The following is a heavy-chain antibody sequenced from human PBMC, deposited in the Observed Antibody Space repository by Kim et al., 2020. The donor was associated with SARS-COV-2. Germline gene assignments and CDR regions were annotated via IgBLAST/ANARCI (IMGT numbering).Heavy chain of an antibody. CDR1: GGSISSSSYY. V-gene: IGHV4-39*01. CDR3: ERHERTDITIFGVVTQRGWFDP. J-gene: IGHJ5*02. Sequence: SETLSLTCTVSGGSISSSSYYWGWIRQPPGKGLEWIGSIYYSGSTYYNPSLKSRVTISVDTSKNQFSLKLSSVTAADTAVYYCERHERTDITIFGVVTQRGWFDPWGQGTLVTVSS. D-gene: IGHD3-3*01. CDR2: IYYSGST.